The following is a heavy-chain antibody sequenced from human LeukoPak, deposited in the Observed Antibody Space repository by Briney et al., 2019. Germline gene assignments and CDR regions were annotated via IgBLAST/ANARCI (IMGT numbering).Heavy chain of an antibody. Sequence: ASVKVSCKASGYTFTNYDINWVRQATAQGLELMGWMNPNSGDSHSVDKFQGRVTMTRDTSIRTAYMELSGLRSDDTAVYYCARRYCISTGCSAFDYWGPGTPVTVSS. CDR1: GYTFTNYD. V-gene: IGHV1-8*01. CDR2: MNPNSGDS. J-gene: IGHJ4*02. CDR3: ARRYCISTGCSAFDY. D-gene: IGHD2-2*01.